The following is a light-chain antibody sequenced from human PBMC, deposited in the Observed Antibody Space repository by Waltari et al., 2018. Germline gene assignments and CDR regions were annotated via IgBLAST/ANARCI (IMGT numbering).Light chain of an antibody. J-gene: IGLJ2*01. CDR1: SSDVGYYNL. Sequence: QSALTQPASVSGSPGQSITIFCSGTSSDVGYYNLVSWYQQHPGKAPKVIIYEVTKRPSGVSNRFSGPRSGNTASLTISGLQAEDEAEYFCCSFAGSVTFVVFGGGTKVTVL. CDR2: EVT. V-gene: IGLV2-23*02. CDR3: CSFAGSVTFVV.